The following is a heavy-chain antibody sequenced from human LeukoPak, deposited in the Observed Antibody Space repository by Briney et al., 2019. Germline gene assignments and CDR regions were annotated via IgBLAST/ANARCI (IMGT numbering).Heavy chain of an antibody. CDR3: TRVGPYGSGSRDY. CDR2: IKEDENGK. Sequence: GGSLRLSCVASGFTYNTYWMSWIRQAPGKGLEWVANIKEDENGKHYGDSVKGRFIISRDNAKNSVYLQMNNLGAEDTALYYCTRVGPYGSGSRDYWGQGTLVTVSS. J-gene: IGHJ4*02. CDR1: GFTYNTYW. V-gene: IGHV3-7*01. D-gene: IGHD3-10*01.